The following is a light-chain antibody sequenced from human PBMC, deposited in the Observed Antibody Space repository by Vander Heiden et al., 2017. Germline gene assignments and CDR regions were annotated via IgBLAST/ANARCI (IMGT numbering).Light chain of an antibody. CDR1: SSNIGAGYD. CDR3: QSYDSSLRGHV. V-gene: IGLV1-40*01. J-gene: IGLJ1*01. Sequence: QSELTQPPSVSGAPGQRVTIACTGSSSNIGAGYDVHWYQQLPGTAPKLLIYGNDNRPSGVPDRFSGSKSGTSASLAITGLQAEDVANYYCQSYDSSLRGHVFGTGTTVTVL. CDR2: GND.